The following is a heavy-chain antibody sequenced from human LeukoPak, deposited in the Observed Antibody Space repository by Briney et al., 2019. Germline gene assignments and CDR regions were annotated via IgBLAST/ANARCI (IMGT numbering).Heavy chain of an antibody. CDR1: GFTFSSYG. CDR2: IRYDGSNK. CDR3: ATPVAVAGTSDFDY. Sequence: GGSLRLSCAASGFTFSSYGMHWVRQAPGKGLEWVAFIRYDGSNKYYADSVKGRFTISRDNSKNTLYLQMNSLRAEDTAVYYRATPVAVAGTSDFDYWGQGTLVTVSS. D-gene: IGHD6-19*01. V-gene: IGHV3-30*02. J-gene: IGHJ4*02.